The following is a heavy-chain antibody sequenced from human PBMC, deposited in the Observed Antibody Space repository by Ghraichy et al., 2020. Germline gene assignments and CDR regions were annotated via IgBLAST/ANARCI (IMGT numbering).Heavy chain of an antibody. CDR3: ARNSRGWYDYYYGMDV. CDR2: IIPIFGTA. D-gene: IGHD6-19*01. J-gene: IGHJ6*02. Sequence: SVKVSCKASGVTFSSYAISWVRQAPGQGLEWMGGIIPIFGTANYAQKFQGRVTITADKSTSTAYMELSSLRSEDTAVYYCARNSRGWYDYYYGMDVWGQGTTVTVSS. CDR1: GVTFSSYA. V-gene: IGHV1-69*06.